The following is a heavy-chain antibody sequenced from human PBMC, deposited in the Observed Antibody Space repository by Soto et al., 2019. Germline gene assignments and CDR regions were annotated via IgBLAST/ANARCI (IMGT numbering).Heavy chain of an antibody. J-gene: IGHJ4*02. CDR2: IYYSGST. CDR1: GGSISSGGYY. Sequence: QVQLQESGPGLVKPSQTLSLTCTVSGGSISSGGYYWSWIRQHPGKGLEWIGYIYYSGSTYYNPSLKSRVTIAVDTSKNQFSLKLSSVTAADTAVYYCAGGLLDYYGSGSYYNNYWGQGTLVTVSS. V-gene: IGHV4-31*03. D-gene: IGHD3-10*01. CDR3: AGGLLDYYGSGSYYNNY.